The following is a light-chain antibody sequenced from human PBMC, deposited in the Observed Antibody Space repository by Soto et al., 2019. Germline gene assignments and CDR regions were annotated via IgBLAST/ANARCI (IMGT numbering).Light chain of an antibody. CDR3: QQYGSPPYT. CDR1: QSVRNSY. CDR2: GAS. V-gene: IGKV3-20*01. J-gene: IGKJ2*01. Sequence: EILLTQSPGTLSLSPGERATLSCRASQSVRNSYLAWYQQKPGQAPRLLIYGASGRATGIPDRFSGSGSGTAFTLTISRLEPGDFAVYFFQQYGSPPYTFGQGTTLEI.